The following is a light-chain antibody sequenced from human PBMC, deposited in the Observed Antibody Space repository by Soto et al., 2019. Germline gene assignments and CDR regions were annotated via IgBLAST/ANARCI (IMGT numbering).Light chain of an antibody. J-gene: IGKJ1*01. Sequence: DIVMTQSPDSLAVSLGERATINCKSSQSVLYSSNNRNYLAWYQLKPGQPPKLLIYWASTRQSGVPDRFSGSGSGTDFTLTISSLQAEDVAVYSCQQYYSTPKSFGQGTKVEIK. V-gene: IGKV4-1*01. CDR1: QSVLYSSNNRNY. CDR3: QQYYSTPKS. CDR2: WAS.